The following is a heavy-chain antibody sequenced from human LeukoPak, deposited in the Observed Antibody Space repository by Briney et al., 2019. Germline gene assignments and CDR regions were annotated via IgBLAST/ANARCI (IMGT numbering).Heavy chain of an antibody. J-gene: IGHJ4*02. D-gene: IGHD6-13*01. CDR1: GFIFSNYW. CDR2: IQGDGSDR. CDR3: VSNTFIVAAAFFDS. Sequence: PGGSLRLSCAASGFIFSNYWMDWVRQAPGRGLVWVSRIQGDGSDRTYADFVKGRFTISRDNAKNTVYLQMNSLTDEDTAVYYCVSNTFIVAAAFFDSWGQGTLVTVSS. V-gene: IGHV3-74*01.